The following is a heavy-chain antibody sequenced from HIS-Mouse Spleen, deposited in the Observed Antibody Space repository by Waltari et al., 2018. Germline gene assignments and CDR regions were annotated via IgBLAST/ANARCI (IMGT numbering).Heavy chain of an antibody. Sequence: QVQLQQSGAGLLKPSETLSLTCAVYGGSFSGYYWSWIRQPPGKGRGWIGEINHSGSTNYNPPLKSQVTISVDTSKNQFSLKLSSVTAADTCARAGYSSSSFDYWGQGTLVTVSS. CDR3: YSSSSFDY. CDR2: INHSGST. V-gene: IGHV4-34*01. D-gene: IGHD6-6*01. J-gene: IGHJ4*02. CDR1: GGSFSGYY.